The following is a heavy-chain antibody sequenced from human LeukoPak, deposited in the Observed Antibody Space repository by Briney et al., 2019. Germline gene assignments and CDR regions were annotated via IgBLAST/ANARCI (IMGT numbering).Heavy chain of an antibody. CDR3: ARAYDSSGYDDAFGI. J-gene: IGHJ3*02. CDR1: GYSFTFYW. D-gene: IGHD3-22*01. Sequence: GESPKISCKGSGYSFTFYWIGWVRQMPGKGLEWMGVIYPGDSDTRYSPSFQGQVTISADKSISTAYLQWSSLKASDTAMYYCARAYDSSGYDDAFGIWGQGTMVTVSS. V-gene: IGHV5-51*01. CDR2: IYPGDSDT.